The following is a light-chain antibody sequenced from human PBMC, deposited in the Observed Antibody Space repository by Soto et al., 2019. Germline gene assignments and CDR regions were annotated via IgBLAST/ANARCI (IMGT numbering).Light chain of an antibody. Sequence: DIQMTQSPSSLSASVGDRVTITCRASQSIDNYLNWYQQKAGKAPTLLISGAASLQSGVPTRFSGSGSGTHFTLSISSLQPEDFAVYFCQQSYSTPLTFGPGTTVDFK. J-gene: IGKJ3*01. CDR3: QQSYSTPLT. CDR1: QSIDNY. CDR2: GAA. V-gene: IGKV1-39*01.